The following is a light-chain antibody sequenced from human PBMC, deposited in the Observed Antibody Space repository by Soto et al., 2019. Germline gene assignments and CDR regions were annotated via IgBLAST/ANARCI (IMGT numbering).Light chain of an antibody. CDR3: QSYDFTLGAFWV. CDR2: GTS. Sequence: QSSLRQPPSVSAAPGHRVTISCTGGASNIGANYDVHWYQQLPGTAPKLLIYGTSNRPSGVPDRFSGSKSGTSDSLAITGLQAEDEAHYFCQSYDFTLGAFWVFGGGTKVTVL. CDR1: ASNIGANYD. V-gene: IGLV1-40*01. J-gene: IGLJ3*02.